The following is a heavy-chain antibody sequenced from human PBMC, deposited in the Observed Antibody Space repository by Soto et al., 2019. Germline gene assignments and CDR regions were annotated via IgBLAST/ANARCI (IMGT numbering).Heavy chain of an antibody. Sequence: LRLSCAASGFTFSNYAMHWVRQAPGKGLEWVAVISYDGSDKYNANSVKGRFTISRDNSKNTLYLQMNSLRAEDTAVYYCARDTGPNGYNYYYFGMNVWGQGTTVTVSS. V-gene: IGHV3-30-3*01. CDR2: ISYDGSDK. CDR3: ARDTGPNGYNYYYFGMNV. J-gene: IGHJ6*02. CDR1: GFTFSNYA. D-gene: IGHD5-18*01.